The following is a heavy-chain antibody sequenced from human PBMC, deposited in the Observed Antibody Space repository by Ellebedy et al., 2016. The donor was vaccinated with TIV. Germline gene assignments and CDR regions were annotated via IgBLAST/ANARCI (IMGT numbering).Heavy chain of an antibody. J-gene: IGHJ6*02. Sequence: GESLKISCAASGFNFGGHAMKWVRQAPGKGLEWVATISSSGGSTYYADSVKGRFTISRDISKNTLYLQMNSLRAEDTAVYYCAREGTTVTTYGVDVWGQGTTVTVSS. D-gene: IGHD4-17*01. CDR3: AREGTTVTTYGVDV. CDR1: GFNFGGHA. CDR2: ISSSGGST. V-gene: IGHV3-23*01.